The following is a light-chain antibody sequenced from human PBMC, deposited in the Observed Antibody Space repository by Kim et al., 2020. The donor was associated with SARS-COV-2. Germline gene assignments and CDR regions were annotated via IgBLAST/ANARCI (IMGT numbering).Light chain of an antibody. CDR1: SRRSYY. V-gene: IGLV3-19*01. CDR3: NSRDSSGNYVV. CDR2: GKN. J-gene: IGLJ2*01. Sequence: GQTVRITCQGDSRRSYYVSRHQQKEGQAPALVSYGKNNRPSGIPDRFSGSSSGNKASLIINGAQAEDEADYYCNSRDSSGNYVVFGGGNQLTV.